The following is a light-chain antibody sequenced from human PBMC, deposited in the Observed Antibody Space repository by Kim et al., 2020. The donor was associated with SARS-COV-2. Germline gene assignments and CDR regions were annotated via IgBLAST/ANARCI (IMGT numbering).Light chain of an antibody. V-gene: IGKV3-15*01. Sequence: PGERATLSCRASQSVSSNLAWYQQKPGQAPRLLMYGASTRATGIPARFSGSGSGTEFTLTISSLQSEDFAIYYCQQYNNWPRGFTFGPGTKVDIK. CDR3: QQYNNWPRGFT. CDR2: GAS. J-gene: IGKJ3*01. CDR1: QSVSSN.